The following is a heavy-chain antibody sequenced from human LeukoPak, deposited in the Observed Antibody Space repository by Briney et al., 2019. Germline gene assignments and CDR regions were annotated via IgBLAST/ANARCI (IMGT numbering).Heavy chain of an antibody. CDR3: ARGRINDYVWGSYRQNFDY. CDR2: INHSGST. V-gene: IGHV4-34*01. Sequence: KPSETLSLTCAVYGGSFSGYYWSWIRQPPGKGLEWIGEINHSGSTNYNPSLKSRVTISVDTSKNQFSLKLSSVTAADTAVYYCARGRINDYVWGSYRQNFDYWGQGTLVTVSS. J-gene: IGHJ4*02. D-gene: IGHD3-16*02. CDR1: GGSFSGYY.